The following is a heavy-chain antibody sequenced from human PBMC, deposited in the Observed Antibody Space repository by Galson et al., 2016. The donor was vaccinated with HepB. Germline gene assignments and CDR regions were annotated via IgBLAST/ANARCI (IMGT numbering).Heavy chain of an antibody. V-gene: IGHV4-4*07. CDR3: TRDFDC. Sequence: SETLSLTCAVSGDPIGDNDYWSWIRQPAGKRLEWIGRVSTSGNSNFNPSLKSRVTMSVDASTKQFSMKLTSVTAADTAVYYCTRDFDCWGQGALVFVSS. CDR1: GDPIGDNDY. J-gene: IGHJ4*02. CDR2: VSTSGNS.